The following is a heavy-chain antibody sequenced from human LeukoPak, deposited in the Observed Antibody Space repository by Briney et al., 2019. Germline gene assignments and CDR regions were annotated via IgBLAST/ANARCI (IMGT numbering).Heavy chain of an antibody. CDR1: GGSISSSSYY. V-gene: IGHV4-39*07. CDR3: ARAYSNYYDSSGYYSASYHFDY. J-gene: IGHJ4*02. D-gene: IGHD3-22*01. Sequence: SETLSHTCTVSGGSISSSSYYWRWIRQPPGKGLEWIGSIYYSGSTYYNPSLKSRVTISVDTSKNQFSLKLSSVTAADTAVYYCARAYSNYYDSSGYYSASYHFDYWGQGTLVTVSS. CDR2: IYYSGST.